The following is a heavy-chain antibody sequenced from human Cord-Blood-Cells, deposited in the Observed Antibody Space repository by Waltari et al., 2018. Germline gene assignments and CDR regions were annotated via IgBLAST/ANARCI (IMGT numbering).Heavy chain of an antibody. CDR3: AKEELNCVSSCGAFAI. Sequence: QVQLVESGGGVVQPGRSLRLSCAASGFTFSSYGMHWVRQAPGKGLEWVAVLSYDGSNKYYADAGKDGFTISRDNSKNTLYLEMNSLAAEDTAVYYLAKEELNCVSSCGAFAIRGQGKMVTVAS. CDR2: LSYDGSNK. CDR1: GFTFSSYG. V-gene: IGHV3-30*18. D-gene: IGHD1-20*01. J-gene: IGHJ3*02.